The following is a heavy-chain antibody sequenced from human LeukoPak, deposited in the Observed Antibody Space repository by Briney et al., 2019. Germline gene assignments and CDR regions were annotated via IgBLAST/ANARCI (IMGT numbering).Heavy chain of an antibody. CDR1: GFTFSSYS. D-gene: IGHD6-19*01. V-gene: IGHV3-21*01. J-gene: IGHJ4*02. CDR3: ARGESSGWYGDFDY. CDR2: ISSTSSYT. Sequence: GGSLRLSCAASGFTFSSYSMNWVRQAPGKGLEWVSSISSTSSYTFYTDSVKGRFTISRDNAKNSLYPQMNSLRAEDTAVYYCARGESSGWYGDFDYWGQGSLVTVSS.